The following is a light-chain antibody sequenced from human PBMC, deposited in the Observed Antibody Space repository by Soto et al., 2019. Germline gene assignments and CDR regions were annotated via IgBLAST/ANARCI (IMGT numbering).Light chain of an antibody. V-gene: IGKV3-15*01. CDR3: QQYNNWPLT. CDR1: QRVNRN. CDR2: DAS. J-gene: IGKJ2*01. Sequence: PVNLSVSLGERATLSCRASQRVNRNLAWYHQKPGQAPRLLIYDASARATDIPPRISGSGSGTEFTLIISSLQSEDFAIYYCQQYNNWPLTFGQGTKLEIK.